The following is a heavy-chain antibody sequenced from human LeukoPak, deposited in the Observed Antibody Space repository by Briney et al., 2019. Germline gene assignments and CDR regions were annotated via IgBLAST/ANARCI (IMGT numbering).Heavy chain of an antibody. V-gene: IGHV3-23*01. CDR3: VKEGGLKMPFDY. CDR1: GFRFSGYG. CDR2: ISASGDNT. D-gene: IGHD1-26*01. J-gene: IGHJ4*02. Sequence: GGSLRLSCAASGFRFSGYGMSWVRQAPGQGLEWVSVISASGDNTTYADSVGGRFPISRDDSKSTLYLQMNSLRAEDTATYYCVKEGGLKMPFDYWGQGTLVTVSS.